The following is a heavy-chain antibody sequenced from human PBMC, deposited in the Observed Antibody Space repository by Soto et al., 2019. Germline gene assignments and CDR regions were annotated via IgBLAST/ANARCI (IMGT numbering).Heavy chain of an antibody. Sequence: QLQLQESGPGLVKPSETLSLTCTVSGGSISSSSYYWGWIRQPPGKGLEWIGSIYYSGSTYYNPSLKSRVTISVDTSKNQFSLKLSSVTAADTAVYYCARPGYRSSWYNSYYYGMDVWGQGTTVTVSS. CDR3: ARPGYRSSWYNSYYYGMDV. D-gene: IGHD6-13*01. V-gene: IGHV4-39*01. CDR2: IYYSGST. CDR1: GGSISSSSYY. J-gene: IGHJ6*02.